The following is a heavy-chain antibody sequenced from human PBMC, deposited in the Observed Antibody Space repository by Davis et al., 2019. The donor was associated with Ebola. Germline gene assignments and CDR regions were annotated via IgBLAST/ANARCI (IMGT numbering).Heavy chain of an antibody. CDR2: INTDGSFT. D-gene: IGHD2-2*01. J-gene: IGHJ4*02. CDR1: GFIFGDYY. CDR3: ARSSYQPDW. Sequence: PGGSLRLSCVASGFIFGDYYLNWVRQAPGKGLVWVSRINTDGSFTDYADSVKGRFTISRDNARNTVSLQMNSLRAEDTALYYCARSSYQPDWWGQGTLVTVSS. V-gene: IGHV3-74*01.